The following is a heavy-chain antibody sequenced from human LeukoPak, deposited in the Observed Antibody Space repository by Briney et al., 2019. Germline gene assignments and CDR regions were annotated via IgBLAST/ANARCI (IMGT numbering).Heavy chain of an antibody. Sequence: SETLSLTCTVSGGSISSYYWSWIRQPPGKGLEWIGYIYTSGSTNYNPSLTSRVTISVDTSKNQFSLKLSSVTAADTAVYYCARHRVAARSGWFDPWGQGTLVTVSS. CDR1: GGSISSYY. J-gene: IGHJ5*02. V-gene: IGHV4-4*09. CDR3: ARHRVAARSGWFDP. D-gene: IGHD6-6*01. CDR2: IYTSGST.